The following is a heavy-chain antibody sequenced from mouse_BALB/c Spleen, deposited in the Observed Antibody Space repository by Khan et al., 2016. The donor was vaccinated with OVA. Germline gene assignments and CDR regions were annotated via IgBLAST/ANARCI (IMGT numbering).Heavy chain of an antibody. CDR3: ASHLTGSFAY. CDR2: INSDGYYT. CDR1: GFTFSTYA. D-gene: IGHD4-1*01. J-gene: IGHJ3*01. Sequence: EVELVESGGDLVKPGGSLRLSCAASGFTFSTYAMSWVRQPPDKRLEWVATINSDGYYTYYPDTVKGRFNISRNNAENTLYLQMSSLKSEDTAIYYCASHLTGSFAYWGQGTLVTVSA. V-gene: IGHV5-6*01.